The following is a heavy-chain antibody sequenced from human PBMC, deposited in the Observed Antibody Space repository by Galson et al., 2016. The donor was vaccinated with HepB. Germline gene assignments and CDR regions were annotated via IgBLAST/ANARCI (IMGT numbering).Heavy chain of an antibody. CDR2: IRNKAYGGTT. D-gene: IGHD6-13*01. CDR1: GFTFGDYA. V-gene: IGHV3-49*03. CDR3: ARDRAAAGTVGRYYYYGMDV. Sequence: SLRLSCAASGFTFGDYAMSWSRQAPGKGLEWVGFIRNKAYGGTTEYAASVKGRFTISRDDSKSIAYVQMNSLKTEDTAVYYCARDRAAAGTVGRYYYYGMDVWGQGTTVTVSS. J-gene: IGHJ6*02.